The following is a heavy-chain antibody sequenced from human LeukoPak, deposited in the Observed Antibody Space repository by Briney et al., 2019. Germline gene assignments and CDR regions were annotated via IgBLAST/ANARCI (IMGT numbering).Heavy chain of an antibody. D-gene: IGHD3-10*01. Sequence: GGSLRLSCAASGFTFSSYAMHWVRQAPGKGLEWVAVISYDGSNKYYADSVKGRFTISRDNSKNTLYLQVNSLRAEDTAVYYCARDETNVLLWFAASNNAFDIWGQGTMVTVSS. CDR2: ISYDGSNK. J-gene: IGHJ3*02. V-gene: IGHV3-30-3*01. CDR1: GFTFSSYA. CDR3: ARDETNVLLWFAASNNAFDI.